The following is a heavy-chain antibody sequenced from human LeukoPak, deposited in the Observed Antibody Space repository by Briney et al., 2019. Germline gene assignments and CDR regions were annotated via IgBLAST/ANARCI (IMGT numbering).Heavy chain of an antibody. CDR1: GFTFDDYA. V-gene: IGHV3-9*01. CDR2: ISWNSGSI. J-gene: IGHJ4*02. Sequence: PGRSLRLSCAASGFTFDDYAMHWVRQAPGKGLEWVSGISWNSGSIGYADSVKGRFTISRDNVKNSLYLQMNSLRAEDTALYYCTSGYCTNGVCPTFDYWGQGTLVTVSS. D-gene: IGHD2-8*01. CDR3: TSGYCTNGVCPTFDY.